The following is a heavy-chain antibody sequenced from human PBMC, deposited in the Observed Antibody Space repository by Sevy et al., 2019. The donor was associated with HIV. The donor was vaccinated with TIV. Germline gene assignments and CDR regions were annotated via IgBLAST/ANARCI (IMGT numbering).Heavy chain of an antibody. J-gene: IGHJ4*02. D-gene: IGHD2-2*01. Sequence: SETLSLTCAVSGGSISSSNWWSWVRQPPGKGLEWIGEIYRSGSTNYNGSLKSRVTISVDKSKNQFSLKLSSVTAADTAVYYCARDSHCSSTSCYFHWGQGTLVTVSS. CDR1: GGSISSSNW. CDR3: ARDSHCSSTSCYFH. V-gene: IGHV4-4*02. CDR2: IYRSGST.